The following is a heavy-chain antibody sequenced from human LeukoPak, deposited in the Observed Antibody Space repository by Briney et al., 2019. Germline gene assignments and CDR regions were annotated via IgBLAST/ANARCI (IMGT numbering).Heavy chain of an antibody. V-gene: IGHV4-59*01. CDR3: TRVVNAGHFDY. CDR2: VYHTGAS. Sequence: SETLSLTCSVSGASINNYYWTWIRQPPGKGLEWIGYVYHTGASGYHPSLKSRVAMSLDTSKNQVSLNLRSVTAADTAVYFCTRVVNAGHFDYWGQGTLVTVSS. CDR1: GASINNYY. J-gene: IGHJ4*02. D-gene: IGHD2-8*01.